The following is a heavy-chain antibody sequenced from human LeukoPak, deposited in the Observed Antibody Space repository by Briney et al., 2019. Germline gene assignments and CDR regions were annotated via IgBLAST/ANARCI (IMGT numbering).Heavy chain of an antibody. J-gene: IGHJ4*02. CDR1: GFTFSDYY. V-gene: IGHV3-11*06. CDR2: ISSSSSYT. D-gene: IGHD6-13*01. Sequence: GGSLRLSCAASGFTFSDYYMSCIRQAPGKGLEWVSYISSSSSYTNYADSVKGRFTISRDNAKNSLYLQMNSLRAEDTAVYYCARDLAAAGYYFDYWGQGTLVTVSS. CDR3: ARDLAAAGYYFDY.